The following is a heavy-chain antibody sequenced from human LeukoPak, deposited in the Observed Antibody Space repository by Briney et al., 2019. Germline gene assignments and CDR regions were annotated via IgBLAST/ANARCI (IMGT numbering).Heavy chain of an antibody. Sequence: GGSLRLSCAASGFTFSSYGMHWVRQAPGKGLEWVSFIRCDGSNKYYADSVKGRFTISRDNSKNTLYLQMNSLRAEDTAVYYCAKDLLSSGWYGREGYFQHWGQGTLVTVSS. D-gene: IGHD6-19*01. CDR3: AKDLLSSGWYGREGYFQH. CDR2: IRCDGSNK. J-gene: IGHJ1*01. V-gene: IGHV3-30*02. CDR1: GFTFSSYG.